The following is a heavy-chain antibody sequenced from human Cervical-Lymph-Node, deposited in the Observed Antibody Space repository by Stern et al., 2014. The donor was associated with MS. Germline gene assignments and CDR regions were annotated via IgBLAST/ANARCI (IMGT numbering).Heavy chain of an antibody. J-gene: IGHJ4*02. CDR2: IGPILGTA. CDR1: GSSFSSYA. D-gene: IGHD2-21*01. V-gene: IGHV1-69*06. CDR3: ARDERVWSY. Sequence: QVQLGESGAEVKKPGSSVRISCTASGSSFSSYAFSWVRQAPGQGLEWVGGIGPILGTAPSAQRVQDSLTIRTDTSTRTGYLALSGLTTVDTAVYFCARDERVWSYWGQGTLITVSS.